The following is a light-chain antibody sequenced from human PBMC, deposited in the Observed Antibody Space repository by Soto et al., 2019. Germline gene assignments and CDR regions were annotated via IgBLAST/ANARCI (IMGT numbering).Light chain of an antibody. V-gene: IGKV1-5*01. J-gene: IGKJ1*01. CDR2: AAS. Sequence: DIQMTQSPSTLSASVGDRVTITCRASQTITSWLAWYQQKPGKVPKLLIYAASTLQSGVPSRFSGSGSGTEFTLTISSLQPDDFATYYCQHYNSYSEAFGQGTKVDIK. CDR3: QHYNSYSEA. CDR1: QTITSW.